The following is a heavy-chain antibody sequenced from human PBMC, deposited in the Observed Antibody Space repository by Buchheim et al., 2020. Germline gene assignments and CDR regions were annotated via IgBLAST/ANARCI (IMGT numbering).Heavy chain of an antibody. CDR2: INHSGST. J-gene: IGHJ4*02. CDR1: GGSFSGYY. CDR3: ARGGIAARRVGTADY. D-gene: IGHD6-6*01. V-gene: IGHV4-34*01. Sequence: QVQLQQWGAGLLKPSETLSLTCAVYGGSFSGYYWSWIRQPPGKGLEWIGEINHSGSTNYNPSLKSRVTISVDTSKNQFSLKLRSVTAADTAVYYCARGGIAARRVGTADYWGQGTL.